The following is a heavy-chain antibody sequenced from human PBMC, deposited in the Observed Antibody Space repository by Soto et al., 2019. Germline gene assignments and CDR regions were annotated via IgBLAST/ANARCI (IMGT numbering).Heavy chain of an antibody. Sequence: EVQLLQSGGGLAQPGGSLRLSCAASGFTFSAYSMNWVRRAPGKGLEWVSAFSAGGGDNTHYADSVKGRFTISRDNSKNTLFLQMNSLRAEDTAVYYCAGGGINYGDYRSMDVWGKGTTVTVSS. CDR3: AGGGINYGDYRSMDV. J-gene: IGHJ6*03. CDR2: FSAGGGDNT. CDR1: GFTFSAYS. D-gene: IGHD4-17*01. V-gene: IGHV3-23*01.